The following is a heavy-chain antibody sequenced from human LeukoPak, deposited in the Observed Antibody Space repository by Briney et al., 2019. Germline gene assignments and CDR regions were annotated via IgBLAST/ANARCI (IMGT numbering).Heavy chain of an antibody. CDR3: ARGGGSYRGKIDY. J-gene: IGHJ4*02. CDR1: GYTFTGYY. D-gene: IGHD1-26*01. V-gene: IGHV1-2*02. CDR2: INPNSGGT. Sequence: ASVKVSCKASGYTFTGYYMHWVRQAPGQGLEWMGWINPNSGGTNYAQRFQGRVTMTRGTSISTAYMELSRLRSDDTAVYYCARGGGSYRGKIDYWGQGTLVTVSS.